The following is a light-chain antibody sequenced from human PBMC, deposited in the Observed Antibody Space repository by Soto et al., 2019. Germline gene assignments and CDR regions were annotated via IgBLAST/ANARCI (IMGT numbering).Light chain of an antibody. CDR2: AAS. J-gene: IGKJ2*01. CDR3: QQSYLTPRT. Sequence: IQMTQSPSSLSASVGDRVTITCRASQRISTSLNWYQHKVGGAPKLLIYAASCLNTGVPSRFSGGGAGTSFTLTISSLQPEDFANYYCQQSYLTPRTFGQGTQLEIK. V-gene: IGKV1-39*01. CDR1: QRISTS.